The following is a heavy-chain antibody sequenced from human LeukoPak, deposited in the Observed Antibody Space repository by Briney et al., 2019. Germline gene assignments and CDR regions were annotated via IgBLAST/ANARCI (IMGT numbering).Heavy chain of an antibody. D-gene: IGHD5-18*01. CDR1: GGSISSYY. J-gene: IGHJ3*02. CDR2: IYYSGST. Sequence: PSETLSLTCTVSGGSISSYYWSWIRQPPGKGLEWIGYIYYSGSTNYNPSLKSRVTISVDTSKNQFSLKLSSATAADTAVYYCARDLGVMVRAFDIWGQGTMVTVSS. CDR3: ARDLGVMVRAFDI. V-gene: IGHV4-59*01.